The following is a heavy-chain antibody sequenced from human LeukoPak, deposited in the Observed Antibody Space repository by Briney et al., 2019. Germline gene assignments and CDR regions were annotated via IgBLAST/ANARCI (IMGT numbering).Heavy chain of an antibody. V-gene: IGHV1-2*02. CDR2: INPNTGDT. D-gene: IGHD6-13*01. Sequence: ASVKVSCKASGYTLTSYYMHWVRQAPGQGLEWMGWINPNTGDTSFAQKFQGRVTLTRDTSTSTVYMGLSSLRSEDTAVYYCARGGSSWYRGSFQHWGQGTLVTVSS. CDR3: ARGGSSWYRGSFQH. CDR1: GYTLTSYY. J-gene: IGHJ1*01.